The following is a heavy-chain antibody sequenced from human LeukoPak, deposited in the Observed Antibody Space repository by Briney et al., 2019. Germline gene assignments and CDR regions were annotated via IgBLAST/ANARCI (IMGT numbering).Heavy chain of an antibody. Sequence: SETLSLTCAVSGGSISSSNWWSWVRQLPGKGLEWIGEIYHSGSTNYNPSLKSRVTISVDKSKNQFSLKLSSVTAADTVVYYCARGGSGYRYFDYWGQGTLVTVSS. D-gene: IGHD3-22*01. J-gene: IGHJ4*02. CDR3: ARGGSGYRYFDY. V-gene: IGHV4-4*02. CDR2: IYHSGST. CDR1: GGSISSSNW.